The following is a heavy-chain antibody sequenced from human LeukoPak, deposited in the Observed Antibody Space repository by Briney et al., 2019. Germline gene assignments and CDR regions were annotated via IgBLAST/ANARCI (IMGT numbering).Heavy chain of an antibody. CDR1: GYTFTGYY. D-gene: IGHD6-19*01. V-gene: IGHV1-2*02. CDR2: INPNSGGT. J-gene: IGHJ4*02. CDR3: ARDTLDSSGRYN. Sequence: AASVKVSCKASGYTFTGYYMHWVRQAPGQGLEWMGWINPNSGGTNYAQKFQGRVTMTRDTFISTAYMELSRLRSDDTAVYYCARDTLDSSGRYNWGQGTLVTVSS.